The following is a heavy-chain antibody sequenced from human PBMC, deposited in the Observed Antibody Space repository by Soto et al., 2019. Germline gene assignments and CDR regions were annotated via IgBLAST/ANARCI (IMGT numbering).Heavy chain of an antibody. J-gene: IGHJ4*02. CDR2: ISGSGGST. V-gene: IGHV3-23*01. CDR1: GFTFSSYA. CDR3: AKDPLPLNDYSDY. Sequence: EVQLLESGGGLVQPGGSLRLSCAASGFTFSSYAMSWVRQAPGKGLEWVSAISGSGGSTYYADSVKGRFTISRDNSKNTLYLQMNSLRAADTAVYYCAKDPLPLNDYSDYWGQGTLVTVSS.